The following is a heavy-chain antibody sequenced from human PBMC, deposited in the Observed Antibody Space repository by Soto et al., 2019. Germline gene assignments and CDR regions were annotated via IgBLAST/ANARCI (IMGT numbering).Heavy chain of an antibody. V-gene: IGHV3-66*01. J-gene: IGHJ1*01. CDR1: GFTVSDYY. CDR2: IHGGGIT. CDR3: ARDGAQRGFQP. D-gene: IGHD3-10*01. Sequence: EVQLLESGGGLVQPGGSLRLSCAASGFTVSDYYMSWVRQAPGKGLEWVSLIHGGGITYYADSVKGRLTISRDTSRNTLYLPMISLRAEETAVYYGARDGAQRGFQPWGQGTLVTVSS.